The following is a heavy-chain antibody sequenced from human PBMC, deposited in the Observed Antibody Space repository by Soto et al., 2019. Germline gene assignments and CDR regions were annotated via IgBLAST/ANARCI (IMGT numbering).Heavy chain of an antibody. Sequence: PGGSLRLSCAASGFSISSDAMGWVRQAPGKGLEWGSGISVSGANTNYADSVKGRFAISIDNSKNTVYVQMTSLRAEDTAVYYCARTNYYDSTGHYCEYWGKGTLVTVS. D-gene: IGHD3-22*01. J-gene: IGHJ4*02. CDR3: ARTNYYDSTGHYCEY. CDR2: ISVSGANT. V-gene: IGHV3-23*01. CDR1: GFSISSDA.